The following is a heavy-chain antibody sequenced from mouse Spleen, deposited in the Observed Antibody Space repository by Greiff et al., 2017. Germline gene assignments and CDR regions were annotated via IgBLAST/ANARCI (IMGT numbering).Heavy chain of an antibody. V-gene: IGHV5-16*01. D-gene: IGHD3-1*01. Sequence: EVKLVESEGGLVQPGSSMKLSCTASGFTFSDYYMAWVRQVPEKGLEWVANINYDGSSTYYLDSLKSRFIISRDNAKNILYLQMSSLKSEDTATYYCAREARAILYAMDYWGQGTSVTVSS. CDR2: INYDGSST. CDR1: GFTFSDYY. J-gene: IGHJ4*01. CDR3: AREARAILYAMDY.